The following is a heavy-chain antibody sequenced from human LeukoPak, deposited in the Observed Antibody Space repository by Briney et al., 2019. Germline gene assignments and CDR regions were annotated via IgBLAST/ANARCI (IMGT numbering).Heavy chain of an antibody. CDR1: GGSISSGGYS. V-gene: IGHV4-30-2*01. Sequence: PSQTLSLTCAVSGGSISSGGYSWSWIRQPPGKGLEWIGYIYQSGAIYYNPSLKSRVTISVDRPKNQFSLNLSSVTAADTAVYYCARNGYSSSWGGAYYYYMDVWGKGTTVTVSS. D-gene: IGHD6-13*01. J-gene: IGHJ6*03. CDR3: ARNGYSSSWGGAYYYYMDV. CDR2: IYQSGAI.